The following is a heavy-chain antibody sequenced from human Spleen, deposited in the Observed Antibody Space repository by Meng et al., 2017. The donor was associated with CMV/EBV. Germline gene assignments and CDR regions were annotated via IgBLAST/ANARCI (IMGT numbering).Heavy chain of an antibody. J-gene: IGHJ4*02. CDR3: ARSRDGPPYYFDY. CDR2: IRSKPSGGTT. CDR1: GFTFSRYS. V-gene: IGHV3-48*04. Sequence: GGSLRLSCAASGFTFSRYSMSWVRQAPGKGLEWVGFIRSKPSGGTTDYAASVKGRFTISRDNAKNSLYLQMNSLRAEDTAVYYCARSRDGPPYYFDYWGQGTLVTVSS.